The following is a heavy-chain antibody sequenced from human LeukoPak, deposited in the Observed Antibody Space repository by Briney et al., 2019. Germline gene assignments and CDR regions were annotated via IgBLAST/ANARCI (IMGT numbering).Heavy chain of an antibody. CDR1: GYTFTSYG. J-gene: IGHJ5*02. D-gene: IGHD3-3*01. CDR2: ISAYNGNT. CDR3: AAYDFWTGYPLIDP. V-gene: IGHV1-18*01. Sequence: ASVKVSCKASGYTFTSYGISWVQQAPGQGLEWMGWISAYNGNTNYAQKLQGRVTMTTDTSTSTAYMELRSLRSDDTAVYYCAAYDFWTGYPLIDPWGQGTLVTVSS.